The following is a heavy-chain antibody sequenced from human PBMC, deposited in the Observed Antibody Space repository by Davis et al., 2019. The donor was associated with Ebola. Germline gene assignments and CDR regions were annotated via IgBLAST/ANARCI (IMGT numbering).Heavy chain of an antibody. CDR2: IYPGDSDI. CDR1: GYSFTSYW. V-gene: IGHV5-51*01. D-gene: IGHD5-24*01. CDR3: AGLGVDGYSYYFDY. J-gene: IGHJ4*02. Sequence: SLRLSCKASGYSFTSYWIGWVRQMPGKGLEWMGIIYPGDSDIRYSPSFQGHVTIPADNTTSTAYLRWTSLEASDTAKYYCAGLGVDGYSYYFDYWGQGTLVSVSS.